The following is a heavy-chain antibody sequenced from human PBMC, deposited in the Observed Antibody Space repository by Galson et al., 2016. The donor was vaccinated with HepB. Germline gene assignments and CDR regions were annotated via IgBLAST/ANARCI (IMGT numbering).Heavy chain of an antibody. V-gene: IGHV5-10-1*01. J-gene: IGHJ4*02. CDR3: LTRYYYESSGSFGY. Sequence: QSGAEVKKPGESLKISCKGSGYTFTNYWISWVRQMPGKGLEWMGRIDPTDSDTNYNPSFEGHVTMSVDKSISTAYLQWSSLQASDTAMYYCLTRYYYESSGSFGYWGQGTLVSVSS. CDR1: GYTFTNYW. CDR2: IDPTDSDT. D-gene: IGHD3-22*01.